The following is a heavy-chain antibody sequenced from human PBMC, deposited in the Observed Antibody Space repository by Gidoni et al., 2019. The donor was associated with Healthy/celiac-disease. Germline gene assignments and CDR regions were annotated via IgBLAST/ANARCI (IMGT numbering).Heavy chain of an antibody. CDR2: IGYDGSNK. CDR1: GFTFSSYD. D-gene: IGHD1-1*01. J-gene: IGHJ4*02. CDR3: ARDGKNWTFDY. V-gene: IGHV3-33*01. Sequence: QVQLVESGGGVVQPGRYLRLSCAASGFTFSSYDMHWVRQAPGKGLEWVAVIGYDGSNKDYSDSVKGRFTISRDNSKNTLSLQMISLRAEDTAVYYCARDGKNWTFDYWGQGTLVTVSS.